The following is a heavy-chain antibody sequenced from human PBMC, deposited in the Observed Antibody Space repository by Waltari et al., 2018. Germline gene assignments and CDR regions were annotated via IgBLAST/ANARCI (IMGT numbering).Heavy chain of an antibody. D-gene: IGHD3-22*01. CDR3: ARALDYYDSSGSLPFDY. Sequence: EVKKPGASVKVSCKASGYTFTGYYMHWVRQAPGQGLEWMGRINPNSGGTNYAQKFQGRVTMTRDTSISTAYMELSRLRSDDTAVYYCARALDYYDSSGSLPFDYWGQGTLVTVSS. CDR1: GYTFTGYY. CDR2: INPNSGGT. J-gene: IGHJ4*02. V-gene: IGHV1-2*06.